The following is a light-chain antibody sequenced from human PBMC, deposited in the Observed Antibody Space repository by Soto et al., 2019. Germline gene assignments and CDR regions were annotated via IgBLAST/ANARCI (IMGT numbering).Light chain of an antibody. CDR2: AAS. CDR3: QQSYSSPRT. V-gene: IGKV1-39*01. Sequence: DIQMTQSPSSLSASVRDRVTITCRASQSFSSYLNWYQQKPGKAPKLLIYAASSLQSGVPSSFSGSGSGTDFTLTISSLQPEDFATYFCQQSYSSPRTFGQGTKVDIK. J-gene: IGKJ1*01. CDR1: QSFSSY.